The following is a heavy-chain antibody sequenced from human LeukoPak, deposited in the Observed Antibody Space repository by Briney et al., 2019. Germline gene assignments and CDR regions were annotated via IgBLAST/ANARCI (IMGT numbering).Heavy chain of an antibody. CDR3: ARDNSVGDNAWWFDP. CDR2: INPTGGST. CDR1: GYTFTSYY. Sequence: ASVKVSCKASGYTFTSYYMHWVRQAPGQGLEWMGLINPTGGSTGYAQKFQGRVTMTGDMSTSTDYMELSSLRSKDTAIYYCARDNSVGDNAWWFDPWGQGTLVTVSS. V-gene: IGHV1-46*01. D-gene: IGHD1-26*01. J-gene: IGHJ5*02.